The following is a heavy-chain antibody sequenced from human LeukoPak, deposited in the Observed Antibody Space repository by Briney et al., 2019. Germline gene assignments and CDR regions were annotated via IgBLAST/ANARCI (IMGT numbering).Heavy chain of an antibody. D-gene: IGHD2-15*01. CDR2: IYTSGST. J-gene: IGHJ2*01. V-gene: IGHV4-4*07. Sequence: PSETLSLTCTVSGYSISSSYYWSWIRQPAGKGLEWIGRIYTSGSTNYNPSLKSRVTMSVDTSKNQFSLQLNSVTPEDTAVYYCARGSLLRRGISWYFDLWGRGTLVTVSS. CDR1: GYSISSSYY. CDR3: ARGSLLRRGISWYFDL.